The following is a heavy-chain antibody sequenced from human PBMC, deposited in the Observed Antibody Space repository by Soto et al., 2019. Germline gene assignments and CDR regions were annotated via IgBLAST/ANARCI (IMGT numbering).Heavy chain of an antibody. CDR1: GYSLTDNG. D-gene: IGHD2-8*01. V-gene: IGHV1-8*01. Sequence: ASVKVSCKASGYSLTDNGITWVRQASGQGLEYVGWISPDSGKTDYAQKFQGRVTMTRDTSINTVNMELSSLRSDDTAVYYCARVYGYYYYYMDVWGKGTTVTVSS. CDR2: ISPDSGKT. J-gene: IGHJ6*03. CDR3: ARVYGYYYYYMDV.